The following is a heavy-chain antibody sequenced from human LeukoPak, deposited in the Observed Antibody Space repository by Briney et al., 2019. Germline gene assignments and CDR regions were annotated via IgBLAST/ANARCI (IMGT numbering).Heavy chain of an antibody. D-gene: IGHD5-24*01. J-gene: IGHJ3*02. CDR2: IRPNSGGT. CDR1: GYTFGAYY. V-gene: IGHV1-2*02. CDR3: ARGLQENLAWLKAFSAFDI. Sequence: ASVKVSCKASGYTFGAYYMYWVRQAPGQGLEWMGWIRPNSGGTNYTQKFQGRVTMTTDTSTNTAYMELRSLRSDDTAVYYCARGLQENLAWLKAFSAFDIWGQGTMVTVSS.